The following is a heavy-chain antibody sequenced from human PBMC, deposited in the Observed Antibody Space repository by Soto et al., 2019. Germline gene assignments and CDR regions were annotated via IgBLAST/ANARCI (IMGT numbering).Heavy chain of an antibody. V-gene: IGHV4-59*01. CDR2: IYYSGST. D-gene: IGHD3-9*01. CDR1: GGSISSYY. CDR3: ASTSKYYDILTGYYDNWFDP. J-gene: IGHJ5*02. Sequence: PSETLSLTCTVSGGSISSYYWSWIRQPPGKGLEWIGYIYYSGSTNYNPSLKSRVTISVDTSKNQFSLKLSSVTAADTAVYYCASTSKYYDILTGYYDNWFDPWGQGTLVTVSS.